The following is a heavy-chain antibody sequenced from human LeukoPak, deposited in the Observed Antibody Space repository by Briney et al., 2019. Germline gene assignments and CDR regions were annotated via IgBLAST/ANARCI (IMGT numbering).Heavy chain of an antibody. CDR3: ARDRPKPSRYYYDSSGYH. Sequence: PGGSLRLSCAASGFTFSSYSMNWVRQAPGKGLEWVSYISSSSSTIYYADSVKGRFTISRDNAKNSLYLQMNSLRAEDTAVYYCARDRPKPSRYYYDSSGYHWGQGTLVTVSS. J-gene: IGHJ5*02. CDR2: ISSSSSTI. V-gene: IGHV3-48*04. D-gene: IGHD3-22*01. CDR1: GFTFSSYS.